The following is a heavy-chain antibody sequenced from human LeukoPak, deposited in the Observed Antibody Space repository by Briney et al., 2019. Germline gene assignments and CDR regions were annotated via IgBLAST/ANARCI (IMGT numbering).Heavy chain of an antibody. Sequence: GGSLRLSCAASGFTFSGYAMSWVRQTPGKGLEWVSAISGSGGSTYYADSVKGRFTISRDNSKNTLFLQMNSLRAEDTAVYYCANLASSVTTYWGQGTLVTVSS. J-gene: IGHJ4*02. CDR2: ISGSGGST. CDR1: GFTFSGYA. CDR3: ANLASSVTTY. D-gene: IGHD4-17*01. V-gene: IGHV3-23*01.